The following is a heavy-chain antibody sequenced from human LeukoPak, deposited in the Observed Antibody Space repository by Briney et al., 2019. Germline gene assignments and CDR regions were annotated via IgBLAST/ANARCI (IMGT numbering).Heavy chain of an antibody. CDR3: ARDGVVISLDWYFDL. Sequence: ASVKVSCKASGYTFTDYCIHWVRQAPGQGLEWMGWINPNSGGTNYAQKLQGRVTMTTDTSTSTAYMELRSLRSDDTAVYYCARDGVVISLDWYFDLWGQGTLVTVSS. CDR1: GYTFTDYC. V-gene: IGHV1-2*02. CDR2: INPNSGGT. D-gene: IGHD3-3*01. J-gene: IGHJ2*01.